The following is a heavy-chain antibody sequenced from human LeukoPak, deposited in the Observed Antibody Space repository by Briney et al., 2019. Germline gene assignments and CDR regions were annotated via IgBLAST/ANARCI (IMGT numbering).Heavy chain of an antibody. CDR1: GFIFSSCW. CDR3: AGSDTTGYIPREWDYWFFDL. Sequence: PGGSLRLSCAASGFIFSSCWMHWVRQAPGKGLEWVSSISRSSTYIYYADSVKGRFTISRDNADNSLYLQLSSLRAEDTAVYYCAGSDTTGYIPREWDYWFFDLWGRGTLVTVSS. V-gene: IGHV3-21*01. CDR2: ISRSSTYI. J-gene: IGHJ2*01. D-gene: IGHD1-1*01.